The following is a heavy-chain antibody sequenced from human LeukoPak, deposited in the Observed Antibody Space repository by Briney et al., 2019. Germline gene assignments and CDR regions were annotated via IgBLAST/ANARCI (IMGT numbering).Heavy chain of an antibody. V-gene: IGHV3-15*01. D-gene: IGHD6-19*01. J-gene: IGHJ4*02. CDR1: GFTFSNAW. CDR2: IRTKSEGTI. CDR3: TIDSDSGWTGY. Sequence: GGTLRLSCAASGFTFSNAWMSWVRQAPGKGPEWVGRIRTKSEGTIEYAAPVKGRFTISRDDSKNTLYLQMNSLESEDTAVYHCTIDSDSGWTGYWGQGTLVTVSS.